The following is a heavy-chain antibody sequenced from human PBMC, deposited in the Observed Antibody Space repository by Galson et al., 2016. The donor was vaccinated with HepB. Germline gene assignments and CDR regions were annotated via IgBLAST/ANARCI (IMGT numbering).Heavy chain of an antibody. CDR1: GFDFSRYA. D-gene: IGHD5-24*01. V-gene: IGHV3-48*02. Sequence: SLRLSCAASGFDFSRYAMNWVRQAPGKGLQWLSYICSTGSSNYYADSVKGRLTVSRDNGRSPLFLQLDDLRDEDTAICYCARGPRWLQLGYYFDYWGQGVLVTVSS. J-gene: IGHJ4*02. CDR3: ARGPRWLQLGYYFDY. CDR2: ICSTGSSN.